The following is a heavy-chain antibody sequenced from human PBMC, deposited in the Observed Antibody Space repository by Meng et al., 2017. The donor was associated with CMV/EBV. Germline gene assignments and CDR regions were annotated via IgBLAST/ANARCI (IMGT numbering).Heavy chain of an antibody. CDR2: ISYDGSNK. D-gene: IGHD2-2*01. CDR1: GFTFSSYA. V-gene: IGHV3-30*04. CDR3: ARASESYCSSTSCHATALTFYYGMDV. J-gene: IGHJ6*02. Sequence: GESLKISCAASGFTFSSYAMHWVRQAPGKGLEWVAVISYDGSNKYYADSVKGRFTISRDNSKNTLYLQMNSLRAEDTAVYYFARASESYCSSTSCHATALTFYYGMDVWGQGTTVTVSS.